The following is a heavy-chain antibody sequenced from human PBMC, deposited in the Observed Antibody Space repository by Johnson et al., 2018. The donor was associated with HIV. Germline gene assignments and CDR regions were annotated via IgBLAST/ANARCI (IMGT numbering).Heavy chain of an antibody. D-gene: IGHD3-22*01. Sequence: VQLVESGGGVVQPGRSLRLSCAASGFTFSSYAMHWVRQAPGKGLEWVANIKQDGSEKYYLDSVKGRFTISRDNAKNSLYLQMDSLRAEDTAVYYCARDYYDLPWGYDAFDIWGQGTMVTVSS. CDR3: ARDYYDLPWGYDAFDI. J-gene: IGHJ3*02. V-gene: IGHV3-7*05. CDR1: GFTFSSYA. CDR2: IKQDGSEK.